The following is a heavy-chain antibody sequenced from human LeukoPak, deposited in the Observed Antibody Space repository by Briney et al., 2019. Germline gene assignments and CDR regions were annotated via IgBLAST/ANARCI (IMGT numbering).Heavy chain of an antibody. CDR2: ISAYNGST. D-gene: IGHD3-22*01. J-gene: IGHJ4*02. V-gene: IGHV1-18*01. CDR1: DFSFTSYG. CDR3: ARDVYYYDSSGYFYY. Sequence: GASVKVSCKASDFSFTSYGMSWVRQAPGQGLEWMGWISAYNGSTKYAQKLQGRVTMTRDTSTSTVYMELSSLRSEDTAVYYCARDVYYYDSSGYFYYWGQGTLVTVSS.